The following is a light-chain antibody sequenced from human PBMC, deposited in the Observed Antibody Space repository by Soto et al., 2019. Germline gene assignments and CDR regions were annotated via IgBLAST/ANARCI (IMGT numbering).Light chain of an antibody. CDR2: AAS. J-gene: IGKJ1*01. V-gene: IGKV1-39*01. CDR1: QRISTY. Sequence: IQMTQSPSSLSASVGDRVTITCRASQRISTYLNWFQQRPGKAPRLLIYAASTLQTGVSSNFSGSASGKGGSRTTTSLQPEDFATDLCPQTYSIQPTVGQGTKVDIK. CDR3: PQTYSIQPT.